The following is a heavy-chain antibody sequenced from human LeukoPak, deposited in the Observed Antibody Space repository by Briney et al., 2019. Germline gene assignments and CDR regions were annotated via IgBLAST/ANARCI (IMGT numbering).Heavy chain of an antibody. CDR3: AKTTGGWPRFFDH. CDR1: GYPFSGSD. D-gene: IGHD6-19*01. CDR2: VSHEGSSK. V-gene: IGHV3-30*18. Sequence: GGSLRLSCAASGYPFSGSDIHWVRQAPGEGLEWVAFVSHEGSSKFYAESVKGRFGISRDNSKSTTYLQMNGLRADDTAVYYCAKTTGGWPRFFDHWGQGTLVAVSS. J-gene: IGHJ4*02.